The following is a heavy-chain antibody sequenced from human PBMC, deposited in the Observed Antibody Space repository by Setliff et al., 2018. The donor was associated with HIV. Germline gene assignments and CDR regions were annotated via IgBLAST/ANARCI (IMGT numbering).Heavy chain of an antibody. CDR1: GGSISSYY. CDR3: ARVQVGGYNFYFDY. J-gene: IGHJ4*02. V-gene: IGHV4-59*01. Sequence: TLSLTCTVSGGSISSYYWSWIRQPPGMGLEWIGYIYYSGSTNYNPSLKSRVTISVDTSKNQFSLKLSSLTAADTAVYYCARVQVGGYNFYFDYWGQGTLVTVSS. CDR2: IYYSGST. D-gene: IGHD5-12*01.